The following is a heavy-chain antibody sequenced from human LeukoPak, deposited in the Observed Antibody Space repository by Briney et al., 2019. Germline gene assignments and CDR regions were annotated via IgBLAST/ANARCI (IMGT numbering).Heavy chain of an antibody. V-gene: IGHV1-2*02. J-gene: IGHJ1*01. CDR3: ATGGLTTFGVGEH. Sequence: ASVTVSCKSSGNSFSDYYIHWVRQAPGQGLEWMGCINANSGGTKHAQNFQGRVTMTRDTSIATAYMELSGLRSDDTAIYYCATGGLTTFGVGEHWGQGALITVSS. CDR1: GNSFSDYY. CDR2: INANSGGT. D-gene: IGHD3-3*01.